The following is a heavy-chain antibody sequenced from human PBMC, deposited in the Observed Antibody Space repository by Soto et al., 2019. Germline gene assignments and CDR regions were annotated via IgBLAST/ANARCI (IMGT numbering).Heavy chain of an antibody. D-gene: IGHD6-19*01. V-gene: IGHV3-30-3*01. J-gene: IGHJ4*02. CDR1: GFTFSSYA. CDR2: ISYDGSNK. Sequence: QVQLVESGGGVVQPGRSLRLSCAASGFTFSSYAMHWVRQAPGKGLEWVAVISYDGSNKYYADSVKGRFTISRDNSNNTLYLQMNSLRAEDTAVYYCARVFSSGWYDIDYWGQGTLVTVSS. CDR3: ARVFSSGWYDIDY.